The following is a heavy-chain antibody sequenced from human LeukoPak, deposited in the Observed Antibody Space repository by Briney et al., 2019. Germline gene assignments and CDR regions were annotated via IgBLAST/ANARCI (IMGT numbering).Heavy chain of an antibody. CDR3: AKGYLNYDILTGYHYDAFDI. J-gene: IGHJ3*02. Sequence: GGSLRLSRAAAGFNFDDYANHWDRQAPRKSLEWVSGISWNSGSIGYADSVKGRFTISRDNAKNSLYLQMNSLRAEDTALYYCAKGYLNYDILTGYHYDAFDIWGQGTMVTVSS. D-gene: IGHD3-9*01. V-gene: IGHV3-9*01. CDR1: GFNFDDYA. CDR2: ISWNSGSI.